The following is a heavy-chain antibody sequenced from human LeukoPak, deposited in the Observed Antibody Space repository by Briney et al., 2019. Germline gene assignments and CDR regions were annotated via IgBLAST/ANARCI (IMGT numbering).Heavy chain of an antibody. Sequence: PSETLSLTCTVSGGSISSSSYSWSWIRQPPGKGLEWIGYIYHSGSTYYNPSLKSRVTISVDRSKNQFSLKLSSVTAADTAVYYCAGGYSYGYWFDPWGQGTLVTVSS. CDR2: IYHSGST. CDR3: AGGYSYGYWFDP. CDR1: GGSISSSSYS. J-gene: IGHJ5*02. V-gene: IGHV4-30-2*01. D-gene: IGHD5-18*01.